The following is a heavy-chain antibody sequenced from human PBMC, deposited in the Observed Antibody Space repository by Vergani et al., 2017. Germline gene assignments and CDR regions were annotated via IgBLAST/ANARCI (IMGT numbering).Heavy chain of an antibody. V-gene: IGHV1-69*06. D-gene: IGHD3-16*02. J-gene: IGHJ4*02. CDR1: GGTFSSYA. CDR2: IIPIFGTA. Sequence: QVQLVQSGAEVKKPGSSVKVSCKASGGTFSSYAISWVRQAPGQGLEWMGGIIPIFGTANYAQKFQGRVTITADKSTSTAYMELSSLRSDDTAVYYCATTYYDYVWGSYRFDYWGQGTLVTVSS. CDR3: ATTYYDYVWGSYRFDY.